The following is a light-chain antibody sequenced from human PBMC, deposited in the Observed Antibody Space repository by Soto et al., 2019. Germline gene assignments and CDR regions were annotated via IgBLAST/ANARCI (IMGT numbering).Light chain of an antibody. CDR1: RGDVGGYGL. Sequence: QSVLTQPASVSGSPGQSITISCTGSRGDVGGYGLVSWYQQYPGKGPTLIIYEVTNRPSGVSARFSGSESGDTASLIISGLQAEDEADYYCSSYRRDNTQLFGTGTKVTVL. J-gene: IGLJ1*01. V-gene: IGLV2-14*01. CDR3: SSYRRDNTQL. CDR2: EVT.